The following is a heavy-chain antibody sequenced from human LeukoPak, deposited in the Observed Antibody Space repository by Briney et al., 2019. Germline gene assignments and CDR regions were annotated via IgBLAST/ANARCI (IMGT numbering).Heavy chain of an antibody. CDR1: GDSISSYY. CDR3: ARDVVGGGNFDY. Sequence: SETLSLTCTVSGDSISSYYWSWIRQPPGKGLEWIGYIYYSGSTNYNPSLKSRVTISVDTSKNQFSLKLSSVTAADTAVYYCARDVVGGGNFDYWGQGTLVTVSS. J-gene: IGHJ4*02. CDR2: IYYSGST. D-gene: IGHD1-26*01. V-gene: IGHV4-59*01.